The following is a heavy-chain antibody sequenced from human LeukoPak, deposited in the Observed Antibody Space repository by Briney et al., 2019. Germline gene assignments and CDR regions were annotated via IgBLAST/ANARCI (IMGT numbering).Heavy chain of an antibody. CDR1: GGTFSSYA. CDR3: ARLYYYDGSGHKAVGGAFDI. D-gene: IGHD3-22*01. CDR2: IIPIFGTA. V-gene: IGHV1-69*05. Sequence: SVKVSCKASGGTFSSYAISWVRQAPGQGLEWMGGIIPIFGTANYAQKFQGRVTITTDESTSTAYMELSSLRSEDTAVYYCARLYYYDGSGHKAVGGAFDIWGQGTMVTVSS. J-gene: IGHJ3*02.